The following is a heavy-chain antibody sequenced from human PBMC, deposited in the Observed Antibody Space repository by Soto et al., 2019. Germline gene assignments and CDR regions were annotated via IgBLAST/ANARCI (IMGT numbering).Heavy chain of an antibody. Sequence: QVQLVQSGAEVKKPGASVKLSCKASGYTFTTYYLHWLRQAPGQGLVWMGIINPRGGGTSYAERFEGRVNMTRDTSTSTGYLELSSLRSEDTAVYYCARARGLVIMAQDFDYWGPGTLVTVSS. CDR1: GYTFTTYY. D-gene: IGHD2-21*01. CDR3: ARARGLVIMAQDFDY. J-gene: IGHJ4*02. CDR2: INPRGGGT. V-gene: IGHV1-46*01.